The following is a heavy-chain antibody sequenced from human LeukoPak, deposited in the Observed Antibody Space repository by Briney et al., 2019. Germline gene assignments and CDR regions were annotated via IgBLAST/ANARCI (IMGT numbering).Heavy chain of an antibody. J-gene: IGHJ4*02. CDR1: GFTFSNYC. Sequence: GGSLRLSCAASGFTFSNYCMAWVRQAPGQGLEWVANIKQDGSAKYYVDSVKGRFTISRDNAKNSLYMQMNSLRAEDTAVYYCARYCSSASCYYYWGQGALVTVSS. D-gene: IGHD2-2*01. V-gene: IGHV3-7*05. CDR3: ARYCSSASCYYY. CDR2: IKQDGSAK.